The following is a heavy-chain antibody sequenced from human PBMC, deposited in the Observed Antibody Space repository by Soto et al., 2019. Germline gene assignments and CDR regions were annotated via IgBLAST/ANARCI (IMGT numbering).Heavy chain of an antibody. Sequence: ASVKFSCKASGYTFTSYGISWVRQAPGQGLEWMGWISAYNGNTNYAQKLQGRVTMTTDTSTSTAYMELRSLRSDDTAVYYCARRMYSSGWYEGGWFDPWGQGTLVTVSS. CDR1: GYTFTSYG. J-gene: IGHJ5*02. V-gene: IGHV1-18*01. D-gene: IGHD6-19*01. CDR3: ARRMYSSGWYEGGWFDP. CDR2: ISAYNGNT.